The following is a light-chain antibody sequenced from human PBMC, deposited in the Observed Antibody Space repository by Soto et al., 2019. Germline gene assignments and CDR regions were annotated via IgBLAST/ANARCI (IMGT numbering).Light chain of an antibody. CDR2: KAS. CDR1: QSIGSW. J-gene: IGKJ1*01. Sequence: GDRVTITCRASQSIGSWLAWYQQKPGKAPNLLIYKASSLESGVPSRFSGSGSGTEFTVTISSLQPEDFATYYCQQFNSYPWTVGQGTKVDIK. CDR3: QQFNSYPWT. V-gene: IGKV1-5*03.